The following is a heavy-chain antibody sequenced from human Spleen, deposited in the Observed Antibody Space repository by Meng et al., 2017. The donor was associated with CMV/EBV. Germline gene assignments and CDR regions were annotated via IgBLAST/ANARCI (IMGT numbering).Heavy chain of an antibody. D-gene: IGHD3-10*01. CDR1: GGSFSGYY. CDR2: INHSGST. J-gene: IGHJ5*02. CDR3: ARAVQGRNWFDP. V-gene: IGHV4-34*01. Sequence: GSLRLSCAVYGGSFSGYYWSWIRQPPGKGLEWIGEINHSGSTNYNPSLKSRVTISVDTSKNQFSLKLSSVTAADTAVYYCARAVQGRNWFDPWGQGTLVTVSS.